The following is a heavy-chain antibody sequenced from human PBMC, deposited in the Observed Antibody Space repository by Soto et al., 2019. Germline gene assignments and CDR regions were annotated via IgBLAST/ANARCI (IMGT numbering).Heavy chain of an antibody. CDR3: VRELWFGDLHWFDP. CDR1: GGSISSYY. V-gene: IGHV4-59*01. D-gene: IGHD3-10*01. Sequence: SETLSLTCTVSGGSISSYYWSWIRQPPGKGLEWIGCLENTGSTKYNPSLKSRVTISGDTSKNQLSLNLTSMTAADTAVYYCVRELWFGDLHWFDPWGQGTLVTVSS. CDR2: LENTGST. J-gene: IGHJ5*02.